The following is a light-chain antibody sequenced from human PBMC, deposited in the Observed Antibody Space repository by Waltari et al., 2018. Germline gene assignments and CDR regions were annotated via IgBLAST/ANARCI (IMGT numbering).Light chain of an antibody. J-gene: IGLJ3*02. CDR2: DVR. CDR3: SSSTSSTTRV. V-gene: IGLV2-14*03. CDR1: SSDVGAYNY. Sequence: QSALTQPASVSASPGQSITISCTGTSSDVGAYNYVSWYQQHPGKPPKLIIYDVRIRPSGVSNRFSGSKSGNTASLTISGLQADDEADYYCSSSTSSTTRVFGGGTRLTVL.